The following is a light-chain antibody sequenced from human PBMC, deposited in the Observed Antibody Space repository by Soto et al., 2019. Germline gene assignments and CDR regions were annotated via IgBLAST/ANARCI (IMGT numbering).Light chain of an antibody. CDR2: GAS. J-gene: IGKJ4*01. V-gene: IGKV3-20*01. CDR1: QSVSRSN. Sequence: EIVLSQSPGTLSLSQGERATLSCRASQSVSRSNFAWYQQKPGQAPRLLIYGASSRATGIPDRFSGAGSGTDFTLSINRLEPDDFTVYYCQHYDTSLTFGGGTKVDIK. CDR3: QHYDTSLT.